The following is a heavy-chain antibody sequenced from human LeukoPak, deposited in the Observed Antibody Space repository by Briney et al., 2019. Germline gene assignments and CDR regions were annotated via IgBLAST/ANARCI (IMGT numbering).Heavy chain of an antibody. V-gene: IGHV5-51*01. Sequence: EESLKISCKGSGYSFSSYCIGWVRQIPGKGLEWMGLLYPGETDIRYSPSFQAQGTLSADQSLRTAYLQWRTLKASDSATYCRAIHAYHDDNSGYYFAYWCQGTLVIVSS. CDR3: AIHAYHDDNSGYYFAY. D-gene: IGHD3-22*01. J-gene: IGHJ4*02. CDR2: LYPGETDI. CDR1: GYSFSSYC.